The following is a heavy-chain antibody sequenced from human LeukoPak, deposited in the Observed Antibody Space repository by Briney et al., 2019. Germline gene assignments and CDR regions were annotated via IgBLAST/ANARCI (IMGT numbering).Heavy chain of an antibody. CDR3: AREDSSSWHFAY. Sequence: GGSLRLSCAASGFTFSSYEMNWVRQAPGKGLEWVSYISSSVSTIYYADSVKGRFTISRDNAKNSLYLQMNSLRAEDTAVYYCAREDSSSWHFAYWGQGTLVTVSS. J-gene: IGHJ4*02. D-gene: IGHD6-13*01. V-gene: IGHV3-48*03. CDR2: ISSSVSTI. CDR1: GFTFSSYE.